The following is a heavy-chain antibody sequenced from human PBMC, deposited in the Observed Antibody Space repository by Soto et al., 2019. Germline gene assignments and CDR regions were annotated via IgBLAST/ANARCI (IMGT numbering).Heavy chain of an antibody. CDR2: IIPICGTA. CDR1: GGTFSSYA. J-gene: IGHJ4*02. Sequence: QVQLVQSGAEVKKPGSSVKVSCKASGGTFSSYAISWVRQAPGQGLERMGGIIPICGTANYAQKFQGRVKITADESTSTAYMELSSLRSEDTAVYYCARDLRPGSSWSPGHWGQGTLVTVSS. V-gene: IGHV1-69*01. D-gene: IGHD6-13*01. CDR3: ARDLRPGSSWSPGH.